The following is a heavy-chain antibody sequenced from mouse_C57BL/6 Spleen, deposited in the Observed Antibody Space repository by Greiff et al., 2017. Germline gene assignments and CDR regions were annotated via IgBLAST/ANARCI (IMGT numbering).Heavy chain of an antibody. V-gene: IGHV1-50*01. CDR3: ARVVPYYYGSRD. D-gene: IGHD1-1*01. Sequence: QVQLQQPGAELVKPGASVKLSCKASGYTFTSYWMQWVKQRPGQGLEWIGEIDPSDSYTNYNQKFKGKATLTVDTSSSTAYMQLSSLTSEDSAVYYCARVVPYYYGSRDWGQGTTLTVSS. J-gene: IGHJ2*01. CDR2: IDPSDSYT. CDR1: GYTFTSYW.